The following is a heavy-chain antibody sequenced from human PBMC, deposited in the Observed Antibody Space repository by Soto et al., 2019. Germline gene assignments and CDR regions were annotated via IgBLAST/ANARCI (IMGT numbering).Heavy chain of an antibody. Sequence: QVQLVQSGAELKKPGASAKVSCKASGYIFTSYGISWVRQAPGQGLEWMAWISVDSGNTNYAQNFQGRVTMTTDTSASTAHMELRSLRSDDTAVYYCARFNGSGTNYYMDVWGKGPTFIVSS. CDR3: ARFNGSGTNYYMDV. D-gene: IGHD3-10*01. V-gene: IGHV1-18*01. CDR1: GYIFTSYG. J-gene: IGHJ6*03. CDR2: ISVDSGNT.